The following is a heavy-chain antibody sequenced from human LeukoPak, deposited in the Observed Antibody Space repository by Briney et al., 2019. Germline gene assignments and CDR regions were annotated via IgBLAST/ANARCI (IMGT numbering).Heavy chain of an antibody. Sequence: GRSLRLSCAASGFTFSNYGTHWVRQAPGKGLEWVALISYDESIKYYADSVKGRFTISRHNSKNTLYLQMDSLRDEDTAVYYCARGDFWSGYYTGLYWGQGTLVTVSS. CDR1: GFTFSNYG. J-gene: IGHJ4*02. CDR3: ARGDFWSGYYTGLY. CDR2: ISYDESIK. D-gene: IGHD3-3*01. V-gene: IGHV3-30*03.